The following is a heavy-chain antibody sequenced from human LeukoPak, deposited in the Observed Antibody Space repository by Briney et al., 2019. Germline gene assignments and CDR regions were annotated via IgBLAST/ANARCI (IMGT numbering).Heavy chain of an antibody. CDR1: GFTVSSNY. CDR2: ISSSGSTI. D-gene: IGHD3-10*01. J-gene: IGHJ4*02. V-gene: IGHV3-11*04. Sequence: GGSLRLSCAASGFTVSSNYMSWVRQAPEKGLEWVSYISSSGSTIYHADSVKGRFTISRDNAKNSLYLQMNSLRAEDTAVYYCARDLYGSGSYYHKFDYWGQGTLVTVSS. CDR3: ARDLYGSGSYYHKFDY.